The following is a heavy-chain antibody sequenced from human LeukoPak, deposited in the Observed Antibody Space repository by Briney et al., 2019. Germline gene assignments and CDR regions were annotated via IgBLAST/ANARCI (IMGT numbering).Heavy chain of an antibody. CDR1: GYTFTSYD. J-gene: IGHJ4*02. CDR2: MNPNSGNT. V-gene: IGHV1-8*01. Sequence: ASVKVSCKASGYTFTSYDISWVRQATGQGLEWMGWMNPNSGNTGYAQKFQGRVTMTRNTSISTAYMELSSPRSEDTAVYYCARESQWGYFDYWGQGTLVTVSS. D-gene: IGHD1-26*01. CDR3: ARESQWGYFDY.